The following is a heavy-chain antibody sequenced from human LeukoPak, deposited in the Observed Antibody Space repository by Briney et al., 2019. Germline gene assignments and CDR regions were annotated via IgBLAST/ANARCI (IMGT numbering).Heavy chain of an antibody. J-gene: IGHJ5*01. D-gene: IGHD2-8*01. Sequence: SETLSLTCSVSGDSISNFYWNWIRQPPGKRLEWIGNIHYSGNSNYNPSLQSRVTISLDTSRKQLFLKLTSVTAADTAVYCCALAPNSNWFDFWGQGTLVTVSS. CDR1: GDSISNFY. CDR2: IHYSGNS. V-gene: IGHV4-59*08. CDR3: ALAPNSNWFDF.